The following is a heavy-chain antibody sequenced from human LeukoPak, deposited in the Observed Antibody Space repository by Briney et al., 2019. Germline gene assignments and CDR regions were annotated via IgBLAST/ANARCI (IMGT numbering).Heavy chain of an antibody. J-gene: IGHJ3*02. CDR2: IYYSGST. D-gene: IGHD3-22*01. CDR3: ARTHGHYYDSSTDAFDI. CDR1: GGSISSGGYY. V-gene: IGHV4-31*03. Sequence: PSETLSLTCTVSGGSISSGGYYWGWIRQHPGKGLEWIGYIYYSGSTYYNPSLKSRVTISVDTSKNQFSLKLSSVTAADTAVYYCARTHGHYYDSSTDAFDIWGQGTMVTVSS.